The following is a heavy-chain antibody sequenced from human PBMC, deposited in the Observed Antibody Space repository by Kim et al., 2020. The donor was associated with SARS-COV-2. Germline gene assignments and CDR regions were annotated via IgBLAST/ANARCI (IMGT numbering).Heavy chain of an antibody. Sequence: ASVKVSCKASGYTFTSYAMNWVRQAPGQGLEWMGWINTNTGNPTYAQGFTGRFVFSLDTSVSTAYLQISSLKAEDTAVYYCARRAAAYPYYYYGMDVWGQGTTVTVSS. D-gene: IGHD2-2*01. CDR2: INTNTGNP. J-gene: IGHJ6*02. V-gene: IGHV7-4-1*02. CDR1: GYTFTSYA. CDR3: ARRAAAYPYYYYGMDV.